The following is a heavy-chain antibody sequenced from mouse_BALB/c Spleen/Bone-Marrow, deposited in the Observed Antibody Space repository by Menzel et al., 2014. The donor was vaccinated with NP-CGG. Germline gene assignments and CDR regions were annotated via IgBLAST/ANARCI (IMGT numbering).Heavy chain of an antibody. J-gene: IGHJ2*01. CDR3: VLITPVVSDY. V-gene: IGHV1-7*01. Sequence: QVQLQQSGAELAKPGASVKMSCKASGYTFTTYWMHWVKQRPGQGLEWIGYINPSTGYTEYIQKFKDKATLTADKSSSTAYMQLNSLTSEDSSVCYCVLITPVVSDYWGQGTTLTVSS. D-gene: IGHD1-1*01. CDR1: GYTFTTYW. CDR2: INPSTGYT.